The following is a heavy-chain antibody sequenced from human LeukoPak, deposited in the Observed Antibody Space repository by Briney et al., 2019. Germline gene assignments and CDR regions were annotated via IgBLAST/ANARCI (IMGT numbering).Heavy chain of an antibody. Sequence: TSETLSLTCTVSGGSISSYYWSWIRQPPGKGLEWIGYIYYSGSTNYNPSLKSRVTISVDTSKNQFSLKLSSVTAADTAVYYCARTESTTIAFDIWGQGTMVTVSS. J-gene: IGHJ3*02. CDR1: GGSISSYY. D-gene: IGHD4-11*01. CDR2: IYYSGST. V-gene: IGHV4-59*01. CDR3: ARTESTTIAFDI.